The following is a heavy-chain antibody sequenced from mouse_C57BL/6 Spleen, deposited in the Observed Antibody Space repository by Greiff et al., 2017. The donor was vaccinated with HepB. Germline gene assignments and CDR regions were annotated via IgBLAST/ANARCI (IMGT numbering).Heavy chain of an antibody. J-gene: IGHJ3*01. V-gene: IGHV1-81*01. CDR2: IYPRSGNT. CDR3: ARGYDYDVWFAY. D-gene: IGHD2-4*01. Sequence: VQLQQSGAELARPGASVKLSCKASGYTFTSYGISWVKQRTGQGLEWIGEIYPRSGNTYYNEKFKGKATLTADKSSSTAYMELRSLTSEDSAVYFCARGYDYDVWFAYWGQGTLVTVSA. CDR1: GYTFTSYG.